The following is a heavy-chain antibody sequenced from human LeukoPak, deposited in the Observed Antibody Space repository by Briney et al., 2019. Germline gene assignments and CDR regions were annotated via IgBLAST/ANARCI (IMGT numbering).Heavy chain of an antibody. J-gene: IGHJ6*02. CDR1: GYTFTSYG. Sequence: ASVKVSCKASGYTFTSYGISWVRQAPGQGLEWMGWISAYNGNTNYAQKLQGRVTMTTDTSTSTAYMELRSLRSDDTAVYYCARSLNPNYYYYGMDVWGQGTTVTVSS. CDR3: ARSLNPNYYYYGMDV. CDR2: ISAYNGNT. V-gene: IGHV1-18*01. D-gene: IGHD5/OR15-5a*01.